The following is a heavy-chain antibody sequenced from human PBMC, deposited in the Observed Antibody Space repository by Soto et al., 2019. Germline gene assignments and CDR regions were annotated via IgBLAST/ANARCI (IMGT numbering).Heavy chain of an antibody. D-gene: IGHD6-13*01. J-gene: IGHJ4*02. Sequence: SETLSLTCTVSGGSISSGGYYWSWIRQHPGKGLEWIGYIYYSGSTYYNPSLKSRVTISVDTSKNQFSLKLSSVTAADTAVYYCARDSIAAAGTHDYWGQGTRVTVS. CDR1: GGSISSGGYY. V-gene: IGHV4-31*03. CDR3: ARDSIAAAGTHDY. CDR2: IYYSGST.